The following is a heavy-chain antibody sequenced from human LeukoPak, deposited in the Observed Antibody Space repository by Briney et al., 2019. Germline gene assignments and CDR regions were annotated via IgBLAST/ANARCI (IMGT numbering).Heavy chain of an antibody. J-gene: IGHJ5*02. D-gene: IGHD3-10*01. CDR2: INPNSGGT. CDR1: GYTFTGYY. CDR3: ARIRITMVRGVIPPNWFDP. V-gene: IGHV1-2*02. Sequence: GASVKLSCKASGYTFTGYYMHWVRQAPGQGLEWMGWINPNSGGTNYAQKFQGRVTMTRDTSISTAYMELSRLRSDDTAVYYCARIRITMVRGVIPPNWFDPWGQGTLVTVSS.